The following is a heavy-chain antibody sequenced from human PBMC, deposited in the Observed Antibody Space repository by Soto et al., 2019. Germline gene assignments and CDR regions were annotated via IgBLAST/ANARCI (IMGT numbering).Heavy chain of an antibody. V-gene: IGHV1-18*01. J-gene: IGHJ4*02. CDR1: GCTFTSYG. Sequence: ASVKVSCKASGCTFTSYGISWVRQAPGQGLEWMGWISAYNGNTNYAQKLQGRVTMTTDTSTSTAYMELRSLRSDDTAVYYCARDRSTRYNWNSVDYWGQGTLVTVSS. D-gene: IGHD1-7*01. CDR3: ARDRSTRYNWNSVDY. CDR2: ISAYNGNT.